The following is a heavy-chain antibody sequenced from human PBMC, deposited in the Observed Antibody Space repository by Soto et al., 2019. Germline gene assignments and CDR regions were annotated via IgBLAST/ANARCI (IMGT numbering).Heavy chain of an antibody. J-gene: IGHJ4*02. CDR3: ARRRKNYYDSSGYIDY. CDR2: IYYSGST. Sequence: PSETLSLTCTVSGGSISSYYWSWVRQRPGKGLEWIGYIYYSGSTNYNPSLKSRATISVDTSKNQFSLKLSSVTAADTAVYYCARRRKNYYDSSGYIDYWGQGTLVTAPQ. CDR1: GGSISSYY. V-gene: IGHV4-59*08. D-gene: IGHD3-22*01.